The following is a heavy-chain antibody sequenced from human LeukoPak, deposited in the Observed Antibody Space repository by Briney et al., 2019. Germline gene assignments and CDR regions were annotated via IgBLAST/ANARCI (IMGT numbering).Heavy chain of an antibody. CDR1: GFTFSSYW. CDR2: IKEDGNED. V-gene: IGHV3-7*02. CDR3: ATWSDAWEFDS. D-gene: IGHD1-26*01. J-gene: IGHJ4*02. Sequence: PGGSLRLSCAASGFTFSSYWMSWVRQAPGKGLEWVGNIKEDGNEDYYVDSVEGRFVIFRDNAKNLLYLQMHSLRAEDTAVYYCATWSDAWEFDSWGQGTLVSVSS.